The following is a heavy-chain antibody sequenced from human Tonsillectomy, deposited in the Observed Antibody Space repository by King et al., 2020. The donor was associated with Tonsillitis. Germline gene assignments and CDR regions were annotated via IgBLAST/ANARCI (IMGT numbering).Heavy chain of an antibody. CDR2: ISYDGSSK. D-gene: IGHD1-1*01. J-gene: IGHJ4*02. V-gene: IGHV3-30*03. CDR3: AGPAGATGYLDY. CDR1: GFTFSNYG. Sequence: QVQLVESGGGVVQPGRSLRLSCAASGFTFSNYGMHWVRQAPGKGLEWVAVISYDGSSKYYADSVKGRFTISRDNSKNTVYLQMNSLRAEDTAIYFCAGPAGATGYLDYWGQGTLVTVSS.